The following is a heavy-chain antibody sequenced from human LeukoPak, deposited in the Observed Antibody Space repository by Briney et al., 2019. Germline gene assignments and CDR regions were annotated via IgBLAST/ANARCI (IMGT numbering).Heavy chain of an antibody. CDR3: ARDMDLDIVVVVAATALDY. CDR2: ISSSSSYI. CDR1: GFTFSSYS. D-gene: IGHD2-15*01. Sequence: PGGSLRLSCAASGFTFSSYSMNWVRQAPGKGLEWVSSISSSSSYIYYADSVKGRFNISRDNAKNSLYLQMNSLRAEDTAVYYCARDMDLDIVVVVAATALDYWGQGTLVTVSS. V-gene: IGHV3-21*01. J-gene: IGHJ4*02.